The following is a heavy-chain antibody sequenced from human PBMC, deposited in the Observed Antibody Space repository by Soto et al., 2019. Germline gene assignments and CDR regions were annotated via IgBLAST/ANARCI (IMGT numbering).Heavy chain of an antibody. Sequence: QVQLVESGGGVVQPGRSLRLSCAASGFTFSSYGMHWVRQAPGKGLEWVAVISYDGNNKYYADSVKGRFTISRDNAKNKLYLQVNSLRAEDTAMYYCAKDYGSGWTMGDFWGQGTLVTVSS. V-gene: IGHV3-30*18. CDR3: AKDYGSGWTMGDF. CDR1: GFTFSSYG. CDR2: ISYDGNNK. J-gene: IGHJ4*02. D-gene: IGHD6-19*01.